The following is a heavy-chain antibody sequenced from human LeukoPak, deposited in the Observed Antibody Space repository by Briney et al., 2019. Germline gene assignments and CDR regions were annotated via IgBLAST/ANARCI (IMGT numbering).Heavy chain of an antibody. CDR3: ARHVGSLPYYCDY. D-gene: IGHD1-26*01. J-gene: IGHJ4*02. V-gene: IGHV5-51*01. Sequence: GEALKIPWRGSGYSLTSYWIGWVRQGPGEGLEWMGSLYPGDSDTRYSPSFQGQVTISADKTTSTAYLQWRSLKASDTAMYYCARHVGSLPYYCDYWGQGTLVTVSS. CDR2: LYPGDSDT. CDR1: GYSLTSYW.